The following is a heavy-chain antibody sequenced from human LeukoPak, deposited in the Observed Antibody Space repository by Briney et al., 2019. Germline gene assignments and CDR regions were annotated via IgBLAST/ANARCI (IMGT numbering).Heavy chain of an antibody. CDR3: ARVGTAMVTYGPLDY. J-gene: IGHJ4*02. V-gene: IGHV1-46*01. CDR2: INPSGGST. Sequence: ASVKVSCKASGYTFTGYYMHWVRQAPGQGLEWMGIINPSGGSTSYAQKFQGRVTMTRDTSTSTVYMELSSLRSEDTAVYYCARVGTAMVTYGPLDYWGQGTLVTVSS. CDR1: GYTFTGYY. D-gene: IGHD5-18*01.